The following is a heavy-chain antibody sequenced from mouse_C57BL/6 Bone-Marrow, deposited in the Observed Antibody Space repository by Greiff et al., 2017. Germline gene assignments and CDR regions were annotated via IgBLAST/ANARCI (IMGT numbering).Heavy chain of an antibody. J-gene: IGHJ4*01. CDR3: ARDHYGNYLYYAMDY. CDR1: GYSITSGYY. CDR2: ISYDGSN. V-gene: IGHV3-6*01. Sequence: VQLQQSGPGLVKPSQSLSLTCSVTGYSITSGYYWNWIRQFPGNKLEWMGYISYDGSNNYNPSLKNRISITRDTSKNQFFLKLNSVTTEDTATYYCARDHYGNYLYYAMDYWGQGTSVTVSS. D-gene: IGHD2-1*01.